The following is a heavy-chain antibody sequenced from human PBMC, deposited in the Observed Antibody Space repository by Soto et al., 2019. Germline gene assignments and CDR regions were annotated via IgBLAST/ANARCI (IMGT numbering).Heavy chain of an antibody. CDR1: GFTFITSV. Sequence: PGGSLRLSCVASGFTFITSVIGWVRQAPWKGLEWVANINQDGVGTYYVDSVEGRFTISRDNAKDSLYLQMNSLRGEDTAVYYCARYFRGSGRHFFDYRGQGTLVP. D-gene: IGHD6-19*01. V-gene: IGHV3-7*03. CDR3: ARYFRGSGRHFFDY. J-gene: IGHJ4*02. CDR2: INQDGVGT.